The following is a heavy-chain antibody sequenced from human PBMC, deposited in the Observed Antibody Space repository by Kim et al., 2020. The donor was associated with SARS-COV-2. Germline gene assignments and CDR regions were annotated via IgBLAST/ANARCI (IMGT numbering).Heavy chain of an antibody. D-gene: IGHD2-2*01. CDR3: AKEYVPAAINFDY. V-gene: IGHV3-23*01. Sequence: YADSVKGRFTISRDNSKNTLYLQMNSLRAEDTAVYYCAKEYVPAAINFDYWGQGTLVTVSS. J-gene: IGHJ4*02.